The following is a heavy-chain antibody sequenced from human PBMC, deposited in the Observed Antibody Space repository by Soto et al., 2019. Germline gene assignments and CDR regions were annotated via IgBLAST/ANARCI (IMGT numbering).Heavy chain of an antibody. CDR3: AKDPLQLVSGLFDP. CDR2: ITGDGLTT. V-gene: IGHV3-23*01. D-gene: IGHD3-10*01. J-gene: IGHJ5*02. CDR1: GFTFSDYY. Sequence: PGGSLRLSCAASGFTFSDYYMSWIRQAPGKGLDWVSTITGDGLTTYDADSVKGRFTISRDNSKSTLYLQLNSLRVDDTAVYYCAKDPLQLVSGLFDPWGQGTLVTVSS.